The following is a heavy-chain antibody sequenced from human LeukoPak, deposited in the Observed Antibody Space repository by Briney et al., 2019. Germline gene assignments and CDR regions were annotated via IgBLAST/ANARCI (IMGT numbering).Heavy chain of an antibody. D-gene: IGHD3-10*01. Sequence: GGSLRLSCAASGFTFSSYSMNWVRQAPGKGLEWVSSISSSSSYIYYADSVKGRFTISRDNAKNSLYLQMNSLIAEDTAVYYCASPMSGFDYWGQGTLVTVSS. J-gene: IGHJ4*02. CDR2: ISSSSSYI. V-gene: IGHV3-21*01. CDR1: GFTFSSYS. CDR3: ASPMSGFDY.